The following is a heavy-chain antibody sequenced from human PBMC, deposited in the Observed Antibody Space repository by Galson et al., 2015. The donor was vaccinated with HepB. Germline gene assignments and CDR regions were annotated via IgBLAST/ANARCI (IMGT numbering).Heavy chain of an antibody. Sequence: SVKVSCKASGYTFTSYAMHWVRQAPGQRLEWMGWINAGNGNTKYSQKFQGRVTITRDTSASTAYMELSSLRSEDTAVYYCARALRSSSWYRLDYYYGMDVWGQGTTVTVSS. D-gene: IGHD6-13*01. V-gene: IGHV1-3*01. J-gene: IGHJ6*02. CDR3: ARALRSSSWYRLDYYYGMDV. CDR2: INAGNGNT. CDR1: GYTFTSYA.